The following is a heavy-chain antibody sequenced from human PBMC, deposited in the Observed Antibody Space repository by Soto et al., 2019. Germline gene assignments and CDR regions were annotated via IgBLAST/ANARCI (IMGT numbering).Heavy chain of an antibody. D-gene: IGHD3-3*01. CDR2: IIPIFGTA. CDR3: ARGTRFLEWSPWYYGMDV. V-gene: IGHV1-69*13. J-gene: IGHJ6*02. CDR1: GGTFSSYA. Sequence: SVPVSCQASGGTFSSYAISWVRQAPGQGLEWMGGIIPIFGTANYAQKFQGRVTITADESTSTAYMELSSLRSEDTAVYYCARGTRFLEWSPWYYGMDVWGQGTTVTVSS.